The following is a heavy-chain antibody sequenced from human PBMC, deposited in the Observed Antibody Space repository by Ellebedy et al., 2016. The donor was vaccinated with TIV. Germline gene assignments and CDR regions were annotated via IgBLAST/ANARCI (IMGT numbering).Heavy chain of an antibody. V-gene: IGHV4-59*01. CDR3: ARDTTDNYYGSGSYYKWFDP. D-gene: IGHD3-10*01. CDR2: VYYSGST. CDR1: GGSIGAYY. J-gene: IGHJ5*02. Sequence: MPSETLSPTCTVSGGSIGAYYWSWFRQPPGKGLEWIGYVYYSGSTNYSPSLKSRVTISVDTSKNQFSLKMSSVTAADTAVYYCARDTTDNYYGSGSYYKWFDPWGQGTLVTVSS.